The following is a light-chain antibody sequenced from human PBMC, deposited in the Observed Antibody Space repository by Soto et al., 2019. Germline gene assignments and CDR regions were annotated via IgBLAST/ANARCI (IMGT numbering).Light chain of an antibody. Sequence: EIVLTQSTATLSLSPGERATLSCRASQSVSSYLAWYQQKPGQAPRLLIYDASNRATGIPARFSGSGSGTDFPLTISSLEPEDFAVYYSQQRSNWPITFGQGTRLEIK. CDR3: QQRSNWPIT. J-gene: IGKJ5*01. V-gene: IGKV3-11*01. CDR2: DAS. CDR1: QSVSSY.